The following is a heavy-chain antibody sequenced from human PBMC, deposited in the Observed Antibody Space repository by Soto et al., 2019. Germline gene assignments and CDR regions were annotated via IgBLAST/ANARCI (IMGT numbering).Heavy chain of an antibody. D-gene: IGHD3-10*02. CDR2: FYYSGTT. V-gene: IGHV4-39*01. Sequence: SETLSLTCTVSGDSITASYSNWAWIRQPPGKGLEWIGTFYYSGTTSQNPPLRSRITISGDTSRNQFSLNLRSVTAADSGVYYCAKLVRDDVRRSDLHHWGQATLLTVSS. J-gene: IGHJ5*02. CDR3: AKLVRDDVRRSDLHH. CDR1: GDSITASYSN.